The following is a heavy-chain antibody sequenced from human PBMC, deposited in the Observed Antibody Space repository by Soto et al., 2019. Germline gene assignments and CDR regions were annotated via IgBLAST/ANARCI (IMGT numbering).Heavy chain of an antibody. Sequence: QVQLVQSGAEVKRPGASVKVSCKASGYTLNTYFMHWVRQAPGQRLEWMGWINSGNANTRYSQKFQGRVTITRDTPGSTAYMGLNSLRFEDTAIYYCASGAAFYVFDIGGKGTMVPVSS. J-gene: IGHJ3*02. D-gene: IGHD6-25*01. CDR1: GYTLNTYF. CDR3: ASGAAFYVFDI. CDR2: INSGNANT. V-gene: IGHV1-3*04.